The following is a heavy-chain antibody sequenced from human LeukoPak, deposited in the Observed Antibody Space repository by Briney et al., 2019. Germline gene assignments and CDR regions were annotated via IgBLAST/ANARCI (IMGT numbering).Heavy chain of an antibody. CDR3: ARGLSIAVADTKPYYFDY. J-gene: IGHJ4*02. V-gene: IGHV4-34*01. CDR1: GVSFSGYY. CDR2: INDSGGT. D-gene: IGHD6-19*01. Sequence: AGILSLSCAVYGVSFSGYYWSWIRQPPGKGLEWVGEINDSGGTKYNSSRKSHVPLSVDTSKHHYPLRLDSVTAADTDVYYCARGLSIAVADTKPYYFDYWGQGTLVTVSS.